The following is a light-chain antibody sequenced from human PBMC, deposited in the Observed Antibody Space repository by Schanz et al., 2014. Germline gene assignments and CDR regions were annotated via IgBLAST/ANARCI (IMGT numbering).Light chain of an antibody. CDR3: CSYAGSYTFVL. Sequence: QSVLTQPASVSGSPGQSITISCTGTSSDVGSYNLVSWYQQHPGKAPKLMIYEGSKRPSGVSNRFSGSKSGNTASLTISGLQAEDEADYYCCSYAGSYTFVLFGGGTKVTVL. CDR2: EGS. V-gene: IGLV2-23*01. J-gene: IGLJ2*01. CDR1: SSDVGSYNL.